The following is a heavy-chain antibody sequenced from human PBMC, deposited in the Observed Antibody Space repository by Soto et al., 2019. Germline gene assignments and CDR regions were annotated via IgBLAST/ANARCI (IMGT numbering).Heavy chain of an antibody. Sequence: QVQLQESGPGLVKPSQTLSLTCTVSGGSISSGGYYWSWIRQHPGKGLEWIGYIYYSGSTYYNPSLKSRVTISVDKSKIQFSLKLSSVTAADTAVYYCARVEAASGTIFDYWGQGTLVTVSS. CDR1: GGSISSGGYY. J-gene: IGHJ4*02. V-gene: IGHV4-31*03. CDR2: IYYSGST. CDR3: ARVEAASGTIFDY. D-gene: IGHD6-13*01.